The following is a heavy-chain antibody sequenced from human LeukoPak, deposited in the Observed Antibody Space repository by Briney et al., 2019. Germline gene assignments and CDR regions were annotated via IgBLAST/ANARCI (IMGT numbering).Heavy chain of an antibody. CDR2: LYSGGDT. CDR3: ARVGDHYRRNFDL. D-gene: IGHD1-14*01. J-gene: IGHJ2*01. V-gene: IGHV3-53*01. Sequence: GGSLRLSCAASGFTVGTKYMNWVRQAPGKGLEWVSILYSGGDTYYADSVKGRVTISRDNSRNTLSLQMNSLRVEDTAVYYRARVGDHYRRNFDLWGRGTLVTVSS. CDR1: GFTVGTKY.